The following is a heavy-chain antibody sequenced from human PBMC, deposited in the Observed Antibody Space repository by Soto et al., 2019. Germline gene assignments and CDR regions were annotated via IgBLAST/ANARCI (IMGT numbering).Heavy chain of an antibody. Sequence: EVKLVESGGGLVQPGGSLRLSCAASGFTFSNYWMFWVRQAPGQGLVWVSRINSDGSVSRYADSVKGRLTISRDNVKNTLYLQMNSLRVEDTAAYYCARGDCVRGSCYSLAGSFYYYMDVWGKGTTVTVFS. V-gene: IGHV3-74*01. J-gene: IGHJ6*03. CDR2: INSDGSVS. CDR3: ARGDCVRGSCYSLAGSFYYYMDV. CDR1: GFTFSNYW. D-gene: IGHD2-15*01.